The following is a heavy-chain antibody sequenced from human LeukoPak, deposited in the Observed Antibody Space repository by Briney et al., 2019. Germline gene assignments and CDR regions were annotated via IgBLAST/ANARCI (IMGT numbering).Heavy chain of an antibody. CDR3: ARWLGYYGSGSYRIGGWFDP. Sequence: SETLSLTCTVSGYSISSGYYWGWIRQPPGKGLEWIGTTYHRGNTYYNPSLKSRVTISVDTSKNQFSLKLSSVTAADTAVYYCARWLGYYGSGSYRIGGWFDPWGQGTLVTVSS. D-gene: IGHD3-10*01. CDR2: TYHRGNT. V-gene: IGHV4-38-2*02. J-gene: IGHJ5*02. CDR1: GYSISSGYY.